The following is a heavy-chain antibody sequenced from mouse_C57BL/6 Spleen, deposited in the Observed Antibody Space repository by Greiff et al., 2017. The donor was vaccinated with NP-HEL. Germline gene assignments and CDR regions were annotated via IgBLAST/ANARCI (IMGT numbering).Heavy chain of an antibody. J-gene: IGHJ1*03. CDR2: IWSGGST. Sequence: QVQLQQSGPGLVQPSQSLSITCTVSGFSLTSYGVHWVRQSPGKGLEWLGVIWSGGSTDYNAAFISRLSISKDNSKSQVFFKMNSLQADDTAIYYCARKRDTTVVADWYFDVWGTGTTVTVSS. D-gene: IGHD1-1*01. CDR1: GFSLTSYG. V-gene: IGHV2-2*01. CDR3: ARKRDTTVVADWYFDV.